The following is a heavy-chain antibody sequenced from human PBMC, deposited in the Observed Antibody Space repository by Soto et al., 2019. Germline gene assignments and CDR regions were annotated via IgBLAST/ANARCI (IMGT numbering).Heavy chain of an antibody. CDR1: WASTSTYY. CDR3: ARHNNWYYDY. Sequence: PSETPSLTCPVSWASTSTYYWSCIRQPPGKGPEWIAYIYYSGGSNYNPSLKSRVTISIDTSKNEFSLKLSSVTAADTAVYYCARHNNWYYDYWGQGTLVTVSS. V-gene: IGHV4-59*08. J-gene: IGHJ4*02. CDR2: IYYSGGS.